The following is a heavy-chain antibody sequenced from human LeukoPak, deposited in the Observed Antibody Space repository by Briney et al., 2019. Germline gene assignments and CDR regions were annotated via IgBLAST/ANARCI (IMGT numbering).Heavy chain of an antibody. CDR2: ICPDGTGI. J-gene: IGHJ4*02. CDR3: VRDFRSADY. CDR1: GFIFSLYC. V-gene: IGHV3-74*01. Sequence: HTGGSLRLSCAASGFIFSLYCMHWVRQAPGKGPMWVSRICPDGTGISYADSVKARFTTSRDNAKNTVYLQMNGLREEDTAVYYCVRDFRSADYWGQGTLVTVSS.